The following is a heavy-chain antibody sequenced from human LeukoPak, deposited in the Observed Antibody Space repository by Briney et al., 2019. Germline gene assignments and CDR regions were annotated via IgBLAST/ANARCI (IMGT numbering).Heavy chain of an antibody. Sequence: GGSLRLSCAASGFTFRSYAMSWVRQAPGKGLERVSSVTGDGETTFYADSVKGRFSVSRDNSRNTLFLTMNSLRVEDTALYYCAKDYLGQLVMFDVWGQGTMVTVSS. CDR3: AKDYLGQLVMFDV. CDR2: VTGDGETT. CDR1: GFTFRSYA. V-gene: IGHV3-23*01. D-gene: IGHD6-13*01. J-gene: IGHJ3*01.